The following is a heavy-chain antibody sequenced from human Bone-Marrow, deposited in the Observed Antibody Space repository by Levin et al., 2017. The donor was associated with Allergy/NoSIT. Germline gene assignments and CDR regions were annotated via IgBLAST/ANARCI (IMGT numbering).Heavy chain of an antibody. Sequence: TGGSLRLSCAASGFTFNNAWMTWVRQAPGKGLEWVGRIKSKTDGGTVDYAAPVRGRFTISRDDSKNTLYLQMDGLKTEDTAIYYCTETLEYFDDFGESDRDQSEAFDSWGQGTMVTVSS. CDR2: IKSKTDGGTV. CDR1: GFTFNNAW. J-gene: IGHJ3*01. CDR3: TETLEYFDDFGESDRDQSEAFDS. V-gene: IGHV3-15*01. D-gene: IGHD3-9*01.